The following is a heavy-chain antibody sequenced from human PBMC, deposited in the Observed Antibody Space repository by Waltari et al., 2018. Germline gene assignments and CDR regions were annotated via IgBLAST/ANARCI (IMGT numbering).Heavy chain of an antibody. J-gene: IGHJ3*02. V-gene: IGHV4-31*03. D-gene: IGHD3-10*01. CDR2: FYYSGGI. CDR1: GGSISSGGYY. Sequence: QVQLQESGPGLVKPSQTLSLTCTVSGGSISSGGYYWSWIRQHQGKGLEWIGYFYYSGGIYYNPSLKSRVTISVDTSKSQLSLKLSYVTAADTAVYYCARGRGSGSYCAFDIWGQGTMVTVSS. CDR3: ARGRGSGSYCAFDI.